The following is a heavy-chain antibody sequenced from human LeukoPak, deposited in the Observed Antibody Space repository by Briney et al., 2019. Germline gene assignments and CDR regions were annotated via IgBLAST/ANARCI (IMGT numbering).Heavy chain of an antibody. CDR2: ISYDGSNK. D-gene: IGHD3-16*01. J-gene: IGHJ3*02. CDR3: VKSTRTGTWGDAFDI. Sequence: GGSLRLSCAASGFTFSSYAMHWVRQAPGKGLEWVAVISYDGSNKYYADSVKGRFTISRDNSKKTLYLQMNSLRVDDTAVYYCVKSTRTGTWGDAFDIWGQGTMVTVSS. CDR1: GFTFSSYA. V-gene: IGHV3-30-3*02.